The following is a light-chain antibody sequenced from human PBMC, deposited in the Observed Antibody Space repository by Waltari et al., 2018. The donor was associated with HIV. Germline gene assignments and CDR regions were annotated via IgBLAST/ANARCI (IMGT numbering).Light chain of an antibody. J-gene: IGLJ2*01. CDR1: RSNIGSNT. V-gene: IGLV1-44*01. CDR2: SNN. Sequence: QSVLTQPPSASGTPGQRVTISCSGSRSNIGSNTVNWYQQLPGTAPKLLIHSNNQGPSGVPDRFSGSKSGTSPSLAISGLQSEDEAVYYCAAWDDSLSVHVVFGGGTRLTVL. CDR3: AAWDDSLSVHVV.